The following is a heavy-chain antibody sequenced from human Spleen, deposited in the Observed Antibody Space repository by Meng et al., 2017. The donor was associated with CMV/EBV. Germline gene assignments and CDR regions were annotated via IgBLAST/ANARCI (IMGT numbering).Heavy chain of an antibody. V-gene: IGHV4-4*02. D-gene: IGHD2-21*02. CDR1: GGSISSSNL. Sequence: QVQLQESGPGLMKPSGTLSLTCAVAGGSISSSNLWTWVRQVPGKGLGWIGEIYPSGSHNYNPSLKSRVTISVDKFKNQFSLKLGSVTAADTAVYYCARIERRRILKYCGSDCSTTDYWGQGTLVTVSS. CDR3: ARIERRRILKYCGSDCSTTDY. J-gene: IGHJ4*02. CDR2: IYPSGSH.